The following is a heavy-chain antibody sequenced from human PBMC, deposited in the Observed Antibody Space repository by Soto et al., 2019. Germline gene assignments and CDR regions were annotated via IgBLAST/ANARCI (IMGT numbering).Heavy chain of an antibody. CDR1: GDSISSGGYS. CDR3: ASGPYEYFQT. CDR2: IYHNGGT. V-gene: IGHV4-30-2*01. J-gene: IGHJ1*01. Sequence: QLQLQESGSGLVKPSQTLSLTCTVSGDSISSGGYSWNWIRQPPGKGLEWLGYIYHNGGTYSNPSLKSRVTCSVDKSKNQFSLRLTSVIAADTAVYYCASGPYEYFQTWGQGTLVTVSS.